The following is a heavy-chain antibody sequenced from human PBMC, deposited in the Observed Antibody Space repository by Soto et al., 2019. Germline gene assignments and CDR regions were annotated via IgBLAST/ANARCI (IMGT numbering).Heavy chain of an antibody. V-gene: IGHV3-21*01. CDR1: GFTFSSYS. CDR2: ISSSRSYI. CDR3: ARGFPRFRSSSEGELDLRGYYYYGMDV. D-gene: IGHD6-6*01. J-gene: IGHJ6*01. Sequence: EVQLVESGGGLVKPGGSLRLSCAASGFTFSSYSMNWVRQAPGKGLEWVSTISSSRSYIYYADSVKGRFTISRDNAKNPLYMKMNSLRAEDTAVHYSARGFPRFRSSSEGELDLRGYYYYGMDVWGQGTTVTVSS.